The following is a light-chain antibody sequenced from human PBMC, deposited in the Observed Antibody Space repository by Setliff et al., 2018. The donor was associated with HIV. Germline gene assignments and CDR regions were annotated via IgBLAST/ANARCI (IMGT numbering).Light chain of an antibody. J-gene: IGLJ2*01. V-gene: IGLV1-44*01. Sequence: KRVTISCSGSSSNIGRNAVTWYQQLPGAAPRLLIYSTNQRPAEVPARFSGSQSGTSASLAISGLQSEDEADYYCAAWDDSLNGHGVFGGGTRSPS. CDR3: AAWDDSLNGHGV. CDR2: STN. CDR1: SSNIGRNA.